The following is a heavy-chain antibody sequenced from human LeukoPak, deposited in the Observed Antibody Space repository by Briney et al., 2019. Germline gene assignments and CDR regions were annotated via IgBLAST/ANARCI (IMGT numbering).Heavy chain of an antibody. CDR3: ARRYTSSEIFDY. Sequence: GEPLKISCKGSGYSFTNYWIGWVRQMPGKGLEWLGIIYPGDSDTRYNPSFEGQVTISADKSISTAYLQWSSLKASDTAMYYCARRYTSSEIFDYWGQGTLVTVS. D-gene: IGHD6-19*01. CDR1: GYSFTNYW. V-gene: IGHV5-51*01. J-gene: IGHJ4*02. CDR2: IYPGDSDT.